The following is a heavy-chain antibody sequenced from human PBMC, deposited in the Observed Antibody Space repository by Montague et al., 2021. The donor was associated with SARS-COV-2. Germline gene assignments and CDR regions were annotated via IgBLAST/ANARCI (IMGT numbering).Heavy chain of an antibody. D-gene: IGHD3-22*01. CDR1: GGSISSSGYY. V-gene: IGHV4-39*02. CDR3: ARCPYYYDSSGSFDY. J-gene: IGHJ4*02. Sequence: SETLSLTCTVSGGSISSSGYYCGWIRQPPGKGLEWIGSIYYSGXTXYXXXXKXRVTISVDTSKNHFSLKLSSVTAADTAVYYCARCPYYYDSSGSFDYWGQGTLVTVSS. CDR2: IYYSGXT.